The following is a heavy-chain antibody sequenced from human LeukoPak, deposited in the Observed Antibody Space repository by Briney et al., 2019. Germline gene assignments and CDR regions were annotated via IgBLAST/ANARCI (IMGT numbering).Heavy chain of an antibody. J-gene: IGHJ4*02. D-gene: IGHD5-12*01. CDR3: ARSRWLQYDFDY. V-gene: IGHV4-61*01. CDR2: IYYSGST. CDR1: GGSVSSGSYY. Sequence: SETLPLTCTVSGGSVSSGSYYWSWIRQPPGKGLEWIGYIYYSGSTNYNPSLKSRVTISVDTSKNQFSLKLSSVTAADTAVYYCARSRWLQYDFDYWGQGTLVTVSS.